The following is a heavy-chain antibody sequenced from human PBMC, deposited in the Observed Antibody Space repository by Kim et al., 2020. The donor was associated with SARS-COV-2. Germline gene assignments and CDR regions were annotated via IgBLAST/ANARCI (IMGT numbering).Heavy chain of an antibody. CDR3: TSYGSGSYYVDY. D-gene: IGHD3-10*01. Sequence: GGSLRLSCAASGFTFSNAWMSWVRQAPGKGLEWVGRIKSKTDGGTTDYAAPVKGRFTISRDDSKNTLYLQMNSLKTEDTAVYYCTSYGSGSYYVDYWGQGTLVTVSS. CDR2: IKSKTDGGTT. V-gene: IGHV3-15*01. J-gene: IGHJ4*02. CDR1: GFTFSNAW.